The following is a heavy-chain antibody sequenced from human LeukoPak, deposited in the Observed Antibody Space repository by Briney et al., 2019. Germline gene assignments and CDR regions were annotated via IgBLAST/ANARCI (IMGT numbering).Heavy chain of an antibody. CDR3: ATHNRDGYRAGFDY. D-gene: IGHD5-24*01. CDR2: IYYSGST. CDR1: GGSISSSSYY. Sequence: KSSETLSLTCTVSGGSISSSSYYWGWIRQPPGKGLEWIGSIYYSGSTYYNPSLKSRVTISVDTSKNQFSLKLSSVTAADTAVYYCATHNRDGYRAGFDYWGQGTLVTVSS. V-gene: IGHV4-39*07. J-gene: IGHJ4*02.